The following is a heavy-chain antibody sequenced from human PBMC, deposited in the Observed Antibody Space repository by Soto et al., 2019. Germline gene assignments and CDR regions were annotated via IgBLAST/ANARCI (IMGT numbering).Heavy chain of an antibody. CDR3: ARHPGYYDILTGYTTYYFDY. D-gene: IGHD3-9*01. V-gene: IGHV4-59*08. Sequence: SETLSLTCTVSGGSIGTYYWRWIRQPPGKGLEWIGYIYYRGNTDYNPSLKSRVTISLDTPKNQFSLKLSSVTAADTAVYYCARHPGYYDILTGYTTYYFDYWGQGILVTVSS. CDR1: GGSIGTYY. J-gene: IGHJ4*02. CDR2: IYYRGNT.